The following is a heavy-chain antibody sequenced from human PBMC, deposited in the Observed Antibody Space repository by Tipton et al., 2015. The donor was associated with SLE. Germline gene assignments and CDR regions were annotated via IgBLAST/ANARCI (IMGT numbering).Heavy chain of an antibody. CDR2: IYFDGNS. Sequence: TLSLTCTVSGGSIGPYYWHWIRQSPGKALEWIGYIYFDGNSNGRGNYNPSLKSRVTMSVDPSKMQFSLNLNSVTAADTALYFCARGVAERLGLDFWDQGTLVTVSS. CDR1: GGSIGPYY. D-gene: IGHD6-19*01. CDR3: ARGVAERLGLDF. V-gene: IGHV4-59*01. J-gene: IGHJ4*02.